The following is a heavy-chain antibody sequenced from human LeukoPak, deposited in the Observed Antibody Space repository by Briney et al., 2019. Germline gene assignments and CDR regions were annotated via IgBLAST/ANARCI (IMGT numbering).Heavy chain of an antibody. Sequence: GGSLRLSCAASGFTFSSYSMNWVRQAPGKGLEWVSSISSSSSYIYYADSVKGRFTISRDNAKNSLYLQMNSLRAEDTAVYYCARRGTYYDILTGYYYFDYWGQGTLVTVSS. CDR1: GFTFSSYS. CDR2: ISSSSSYI. D-gene: IGHD3-9*01. J-gene: IGHJ4*02. V-gene: IGHV3-21*01. CDR3: ARRGTYYDILTGYYYFDY.